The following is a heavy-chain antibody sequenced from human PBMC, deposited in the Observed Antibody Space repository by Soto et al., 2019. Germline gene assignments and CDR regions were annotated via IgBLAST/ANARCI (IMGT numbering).Heavy chain of an antibody. V-gene: IGHV1-18*01. CDR3: ARDDHELIATIEDGDPFDI. CDR1: GYTFTSYG. D-gene: IGHD1-26*01. CDR2: ISAHRGNT. J-gene: IGHJ3*02. Sequence: QVQLVQSGAEVKKPGASVKVSCKASGYTFTSYGVSWVRQAPGQGLEWMGWISAHRGNTNYAQKFQGRVTMSTDTSTNTAFMELSSLRFDDTAVYYCARDDHELIATIEDGDPFDICSVGTMVTISS.